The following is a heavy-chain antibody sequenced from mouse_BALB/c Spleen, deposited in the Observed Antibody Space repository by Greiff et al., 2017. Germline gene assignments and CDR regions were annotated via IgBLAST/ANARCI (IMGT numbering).Heavy chain of an antibody. V-gene: IGHV10-1*02. Sequence: EVKLVESGGGLVQPKGSLKLSCAASGFTFNTYAMNWVRQAPGKGLEWVARIRSKSNNYATYYADSVKDRFTISRDDSQSMLYLQMNNLKTEDTAMYYCVRLGREDYFDYWGQGTTLTVSS. D-gene: IGHD4-1*01. CDR1: GFTFNTYA. CDR3: VRLGREDYFDY. J-gene: IGHJ2*01. CDR2: IRSKSNNYAT.